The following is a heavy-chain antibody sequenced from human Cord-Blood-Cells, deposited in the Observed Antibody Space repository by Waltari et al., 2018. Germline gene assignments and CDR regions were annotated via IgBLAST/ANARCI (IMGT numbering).Heavy chain of an antibody. Sequence: QVQLVQSGAEVKKPGASVKVSCKASGYTFTSYYMHWVRQAPGQGLEWMGIINPSGGSTSYSQKCQGRVTMTRDTSTSTVYMELSSLRSEDTAVYYCARGGGSNAFDIWGQGTMVTVSS. V-gene: IGHV1-46*01. CDR1: GYTFTSYY. CDR2: INPSGGST. D-gene: IGHD3-16*01. CDR3: ARGGGSNAFDI. J-gene: IGHJ3*02.